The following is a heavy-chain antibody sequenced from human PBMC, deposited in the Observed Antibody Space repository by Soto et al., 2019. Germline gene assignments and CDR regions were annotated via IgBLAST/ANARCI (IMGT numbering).Heavy chain of an antibody. D-gene: IGHD3-16*01. V-gene: IGHV4-59*01. CDR1: GGSISSYY. CDR2: IYYSGST. J-gene: IGHJ5*02. Sequence: PSETLSLTCTVSGGSISSYYWSWIRQPPGKGLEWIGYIYYSGSTNYNPSLKSRVTISVDTSKNQFSLKLSSVTAADTAVYYCARVLGVGRDWFDPWGQGTLVTVS. CDR3: ARVLGVGRDWFDP.